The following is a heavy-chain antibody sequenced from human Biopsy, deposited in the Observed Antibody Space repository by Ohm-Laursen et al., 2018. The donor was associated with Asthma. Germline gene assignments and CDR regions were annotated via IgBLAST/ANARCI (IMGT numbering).Heavy chain of an antibody. CDR1: SGSGGYMRSGNYY. D-gene: IGHD6-13*01. Sequence: SETLSLTCSLSSGSGGYMRSGNYYWGWIRHPPGKGLEWIGSFYYSGTTYYNPSLESRVTVSADTSKNQFSLKLTSVTAADTAVYYCVRGSSSWHHGPFHYYYGLDVWGQGTTATVSS. V-gene: IGHV4-39*01. CDR2: FYYSGTT. CDR3: VRGSSSWHHGPFHYYYGLDV. J-gene: IGHJ6*02.